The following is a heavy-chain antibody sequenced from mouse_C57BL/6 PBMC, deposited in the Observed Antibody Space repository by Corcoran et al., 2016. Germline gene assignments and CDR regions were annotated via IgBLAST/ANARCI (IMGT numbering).Heavy chain of an antibody. CDR3: SRRRALRWYFDV. CDR2: INPNNGGT. V-gene: IGHV1-26*01. D-gene: IGHD3-3*01. Sequence: EVQLQQSGPELVKPGASVKISCKASGYTFTDYYMNWVKQSHGKSLEWIGDINPNNGGTSYNQKFKGKATLTVDKSSSTAYMELRSLTSEDSAVYYCSRRRALRWYFDVWGTGTTVTVSS. CDR1: GYTFTDYY. J-gene: IGHJ1*03.